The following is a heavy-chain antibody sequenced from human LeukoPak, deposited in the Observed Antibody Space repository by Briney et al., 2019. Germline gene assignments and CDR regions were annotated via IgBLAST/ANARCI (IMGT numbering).Heavy chain of an antibody. V-gene: IGHV4-61*02. Sequence: PSETLSLTCTGSGVSISSGSYYWSWIRQPAGKGLEWIGRIYTSGSHNYNPSLKSRVTIPVDTSKNQSSLKLSSVTAADTAVYYCAREGAYCSSTSCNWFDPWGQGTLVTVSS. D-gene: IGHD2-2*01. CDR3: AREGAYCSSTSCNWFDP. CDR1: GVSISSGSYY. CDR2: IYTSGSH. J-gene: IGHJ5*02.